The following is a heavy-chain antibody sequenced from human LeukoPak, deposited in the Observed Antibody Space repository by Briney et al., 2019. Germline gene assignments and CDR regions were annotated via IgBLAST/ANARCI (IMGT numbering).Heavy chain of an antibody. V-gene: IGHV1-18*01. CDR2: ISAYNGNT. Sequence: GALVKLSCKPSGYTFTRSGISCVRQAPGHGLEWMGWISAYNGNTNYAQKLQGRVTMTTDTSTSTAYMELRSLRSDDTAVYYCARAAYCGGDCYCAPLIDCWGEGTLVTVSS. J-gene: IGHJ4*02. D-gene: IGHD2-21*02. CDR1: GYTFTRSG. CDR3: ARAAYCGGDCYCAPLIDC.